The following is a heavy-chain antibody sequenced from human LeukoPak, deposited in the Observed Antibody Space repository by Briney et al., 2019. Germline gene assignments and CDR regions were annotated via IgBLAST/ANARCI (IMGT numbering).Heavy chain of an antibody. J-gene: IGHJ5*02. Sequence: SETLSLTCAASGYSISSGYYWGWIRQPPGKGLEWIGSIYHSGSTYYNPSLKSRVTISVDTSKNQFSLKLSSVTAADTAVYYCARRRERGYNWFDPWGQGTLVTVSS. CDR3: ARRRERGYNWFDP. V-gene: IGHV4-38-2*01. CDR2: IYHSGST. CDR1: GYSISSGYY. D-gene: IGHD1-26*01.